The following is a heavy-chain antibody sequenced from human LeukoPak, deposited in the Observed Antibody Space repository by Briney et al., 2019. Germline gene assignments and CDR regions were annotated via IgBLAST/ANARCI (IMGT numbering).Heavy chain of an antibody. V-gene: IGHV3-30-3*01. J-gene: IGHJ6*02. CDR3: ARDDDILTGYYPYGMDV. D-gene: IGHD3-9*01. Sequence: GGSLRLSCAASGFTFSSYAMHWVRQAPGKGPEWVAVISYDGSNKYYADSVKGRFTISRDNSKNTLYLQMNSPRAEDTAVYYCARDDDILTGYYPYGMDVWGQGTTVTVSS. CDR2: ISYDGSNK. CDR1: GFTFSSYA.